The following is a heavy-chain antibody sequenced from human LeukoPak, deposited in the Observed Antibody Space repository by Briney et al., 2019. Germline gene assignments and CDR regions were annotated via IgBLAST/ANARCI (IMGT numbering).Heavy chain of an antibody. D-gene: IGHD5-18*01. CDR3: ARDLYSDVDTAMVGY. CDR1: GFTFSSYG. Sequence: PGGSLRVSCAASGFTFSSYGMHWVRQAPGKGLEWVAVIWYDGSNKYYADSVKGRFTISRDNSKNTLYLQMNSLRAEDTAVYYCARDLYSDVDTAMVGYWGQGTLVTVSS. J-gene: IGHJ4*02. V-gene: IGHV3-33*01. CDR2: IWYDGSNK.